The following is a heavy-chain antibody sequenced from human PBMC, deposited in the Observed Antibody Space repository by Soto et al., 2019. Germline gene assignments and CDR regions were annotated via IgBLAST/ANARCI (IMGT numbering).Heavy chain of an antibody. V-gene: IGHV4-31*03. CDR2: IYYSGST. CDR1: GGSISSGGYY. Sequence: TLSLTCTVSGGSISSGGYYWSWIRQHPGKGLEWLGYIYYSGSTYYNPSLKSRVTISVDTSKNQFSLKLSSVTAADTAVYYCAREVCSSTSCSARGDGMDVWGQGTTVT. D-gene: IGHD2-2*01. CDR3: AREVCSSTSCSARGDGMDV. J-gene: IGHJ6*02.